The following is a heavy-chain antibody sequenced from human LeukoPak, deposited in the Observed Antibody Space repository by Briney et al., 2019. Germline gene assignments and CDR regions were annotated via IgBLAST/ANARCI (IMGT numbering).Heavy chain of an antibody. J-gene: IGHJ4*02. CDR3: ARVRCSSNSCFPDY. Sequence: GGSLGLSCAASGFTFSTYWMGWVRQAPGKGLEWVANIKQGGSEKYYVDSVKGRFTISRDNAKNSLFLQMNSLRAEDTAVYYCARVRCSSNSCFPDYWGQGTLVTVSS. CDR2: IKQGGSEK. D-gene: IGHD2-2*01. CDR1: GFTFSTYW. V-gene: IGHV3-7*01.